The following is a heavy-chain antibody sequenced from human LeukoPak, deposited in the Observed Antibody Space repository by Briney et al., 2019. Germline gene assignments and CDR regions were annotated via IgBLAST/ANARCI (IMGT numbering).Heavy chain of an antibody. CDR3: ARDLSPRYDFWSGYYPRGY. Sequence: ASVKVSCKASGYTFTVYYMHWVRQAPGQGLEWMGWINPNSGGTNYAQKFQGRVTMTRDTSISTAYMELSRLRSDDTAVYYCARDLSPRYDFWSGYYPRGYWGQGTLVTVSS. D-gene: IGHD3-3*01. CDR2: INPNSGGT. J-gene: IGHJ4*02. CDR1: GYTFTVYY. V-gene: IGHV1-2*02.